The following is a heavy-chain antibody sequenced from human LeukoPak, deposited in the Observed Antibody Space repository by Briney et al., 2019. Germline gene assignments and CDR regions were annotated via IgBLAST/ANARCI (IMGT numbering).Heavy chain of an antibody. V-gene: IGHV3-48*01. CDR3: AKVTEQQSLLYFDY. D-gene: IGHD6-13*01. Sequence: GGSLRLSCAASGFTFSSYSINWVRQAPGKGLEWVSCISGSSTTTYYADSMKGRFTISRDNSKNTLYLQMNSLRAEDTAVYYCAKVTEQQSLLYFDYWGQGTLVTVSS. CDR2: ISGSSTTT. CDR1: GFTFSSYS. J-gene: IGHJ4*02.